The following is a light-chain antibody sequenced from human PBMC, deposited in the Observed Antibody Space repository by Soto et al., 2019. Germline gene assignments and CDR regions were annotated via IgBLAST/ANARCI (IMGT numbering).Light chain of an antibody. CDR3: TSYAGSNIGV. J-gene: IGLJ3*02. CDR1: SSDVGGYNY. V-gene: IGLV2-8*01. Sequence: QSALTQPPSASGSPGQSVTISCTGTSSDVGGYNYVSWYQQYPGKAPKLRIYEVSKRPSGVPDRFSGSKSGKTASLTVSGLQPEDEADYYCTSYAGSNIGVFGGGTQLTVL. CDR2: EVS.